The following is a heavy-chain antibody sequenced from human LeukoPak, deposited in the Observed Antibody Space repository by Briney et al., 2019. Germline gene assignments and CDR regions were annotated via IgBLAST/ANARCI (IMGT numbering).Heavy chain of an antibody. CDR1: GFTFSTYG. J-gene: IGHJ4*02. CDR3: AKIYHSTDY. V-gene: IGHV3-23*01. D-gene: IGHD2/OR15-2a*01. Sequence: GGSLRLSCAASGFTFSTYGMSWVRQAPGNGLEWVSAIGGSGGDTYYADSVKGRFTISRDNFKNTLFLQMNSLRAEDTAVYYCAKIYHSTDYWGQGTLVTVSS. CDR2: IGGSGGDT.